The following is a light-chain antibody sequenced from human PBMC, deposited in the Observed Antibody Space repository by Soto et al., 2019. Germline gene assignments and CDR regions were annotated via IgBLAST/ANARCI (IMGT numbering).Light chain of an antibody. Sequence: QSVLTQPPSASGTHRQSVTISCTGTSSDVGGYNYVSWYQQHPGKAPKLMIYEVSKRPSGVPDRFSGSKSGNTASLTVSGLQAEDEADYYCSSYAGSNNFEVFGTGTKVTVL. CDR3: SSYAGSNNFEV. J-gene: IGLJ1*01. V-gene: IGLV2-8*01. CDR2: EVS. CDR1: SSDVGGYNY.